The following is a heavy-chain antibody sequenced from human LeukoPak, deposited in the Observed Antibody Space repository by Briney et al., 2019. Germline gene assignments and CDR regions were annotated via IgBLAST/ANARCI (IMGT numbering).Heavy chain of an antibody. CDR3: ARDPCPSCAFDV. CDR2: ISSSATTI. D-gene: IGHD3-10*01. Sequence: RPGGSLRLSCVASGFTFNSYEMSWVRQAPGKGLEWVSYISSSATTIYYADSVKGRFTISRDDAKNSLYLQMNSLRAEDTAVYYCARDPCPSCAFDVWGQGTMVIVSS. CDR1: GFTFNSYE. V-gene: IGHV3-48*03. J-gene: IGHJ3*01.